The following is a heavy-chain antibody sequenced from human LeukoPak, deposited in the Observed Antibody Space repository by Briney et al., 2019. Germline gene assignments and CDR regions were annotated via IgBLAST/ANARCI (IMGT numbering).Heavy chain of an antibody. D-gene: IGHD3-22*01. V-gene: IGHV3-7*01. CDR2: IKQDGSEK. CDR3: ARVFMSMYYYDSSGFYYFDY. J-gene: IGHJ4*02. Sequence: PGGSLRLSCAASGFTFSSYWMSWVRQAPGKGLEWVANIKQDGSEKYYVDSVKGRFTISRDNAKNSLYLQMNSLRAEDTAVYYCARVFMSMYYYDSSGFYYFDYWGQGTLVTVSS. CDR1: GFTFSSYW.